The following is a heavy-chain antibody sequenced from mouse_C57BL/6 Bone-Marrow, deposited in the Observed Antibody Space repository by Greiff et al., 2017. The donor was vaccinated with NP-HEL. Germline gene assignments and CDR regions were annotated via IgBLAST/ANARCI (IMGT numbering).Heavy chain of an antibody. CDR3: ARYGSSYYWYFDV. J-gene: IGHJ1*03. CDR2: INPYNGGT. V-gene: IGHV1-19*01. CDR1: GYTFTDYY. Sequence: EVQLQQSGPVLVKPGASVKMSCKASGYTFTDYYMNWVKQSHGKSLEWIGVINPYNGGTSYNQQFKGKATLTVDKSSSTAYMELNSLTSEDSVVYYWARYGSSYYWYFDVWGTGTTVTVSS. D-gene: IGHD1-1*01.